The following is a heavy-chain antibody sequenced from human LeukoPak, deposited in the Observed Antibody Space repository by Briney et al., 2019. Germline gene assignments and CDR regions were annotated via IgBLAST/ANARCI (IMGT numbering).Heavy chain of an antibody. CDR2: ISSSGSTI. CDR3: ASGDDFWSRYSFDY. J-gene: IGHJ4*02. CDR1: GFTFSSYE. V-gene: IGHV3-48*03. D-gene: IGHD3-3*01. Sequence: PEGSLRLSCAASGFTFSSYEMNWVRQAPGKGLEWVSYISSSGSTIYYAESIKGRFTISRDNAKNSLYLQMHSLRAEDTAIYYCASGDDFWSRYSFDYWGQGTLVTVSS.